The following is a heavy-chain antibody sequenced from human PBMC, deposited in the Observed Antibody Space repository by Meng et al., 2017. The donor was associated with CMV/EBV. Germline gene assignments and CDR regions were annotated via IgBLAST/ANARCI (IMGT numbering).Heavy chain of an antibody. V-gene: IGHV3-23*01. J-gene: IGHJ6*02. CDR2: ISGSGGST. Sequence: GESLKISCAASGFTFSSYAMSWVRQAPGKGLEWVSAISGSGGSTYYADSVKGRFTISRDNSKNTLYLQMNSLRAEDTAVYYCARAVVPPRLRYYYYYGMDVWGQGTTVTVSS. CDR1: GFTFSSYA. D-gene: IGHD2-2*01. CDR3: ARAVVPPRLRYYYYYGMDV.